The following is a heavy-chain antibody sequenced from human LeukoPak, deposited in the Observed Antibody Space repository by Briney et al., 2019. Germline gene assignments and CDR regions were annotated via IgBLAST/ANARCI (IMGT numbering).Heavy chain of an antibody. D-gene: IGHD6-25*01. CDR3: ARHLGPAAGADY. Sequence: SETLSLTCTVSGGSISSGSYYWSWIRQPPGKGLEWIGYIYYSGSTNYNPSLKSRVTISVDTSKNQFSLKLSSVTAADTAVYYCARHLGPAAGADYWGQGTLVTVSS. CDR2: IYYSGST. CDR1: GGSISSGSYY. V-gene: IGHV4-61*01. J-gene: IGHJ4*02.